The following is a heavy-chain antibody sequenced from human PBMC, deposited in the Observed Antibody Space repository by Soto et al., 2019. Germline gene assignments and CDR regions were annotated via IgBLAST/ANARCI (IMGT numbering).Heavy chain of an antibody. D-gene: IGHD1-1*01. CDR2: IYATGTT. V-gene: IGHV4-4*07. CDR3: VRDGTKTLRDWFDP. CDR1: GASISGYY. Sequence: SETLSLTCTVSGASISGYYWSWIRKSAGKGLEWIGRIYATGTTDYNPSLKSRVMMSVDTSKKQFSLKLRSVTAADTAVYYCVRDGTKTLRDWFDPWGQGISVTAPQ. J-gene: IGHJ5*02.